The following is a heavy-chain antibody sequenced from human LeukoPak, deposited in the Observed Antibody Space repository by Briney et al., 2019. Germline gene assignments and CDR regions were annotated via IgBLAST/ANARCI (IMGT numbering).Heavy chain of an antibody. D-gene: IGHD3-22*01. CDR1: GYTFTSYY. J-gene: IGHJ1*01. CDR2: INPSGGST. CDR3: ARANLEYYYDSSGKSRYFQH. Sequence: GASVKVSCKASGYTFTSYYMHWVRQAPGQGLEWMGIINPSGGSTSYAQKFQGRVTMTRDTSTSTVYMELSSLRSEDTAVYYCARANLEYYYDSSGKSRYFQHWGQGTLVTVSS. V-gene: IGHV1-46*01.